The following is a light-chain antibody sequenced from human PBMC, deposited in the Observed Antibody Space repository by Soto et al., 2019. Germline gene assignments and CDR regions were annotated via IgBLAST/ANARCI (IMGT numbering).Light chain of an antibody. CDR1: QSISGW. CDR2: KAS. Sequence: DVQMTQSTSTLSASVGDRVTITCRASQSISGWLAWYQQRPGTAPKLMIYKASTLETGVPSRFSGSGSGTEFTLTISSLQPGDFATYYCQHYNTYPWTFGQGTKV. V-gene: IGKV1-5*03. J-gene: IGKJ1*01. CDR3: QHYNTYPWT.